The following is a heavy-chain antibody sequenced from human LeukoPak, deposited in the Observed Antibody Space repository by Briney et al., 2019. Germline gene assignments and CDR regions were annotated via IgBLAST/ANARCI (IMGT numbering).Heavy chain of an antibody. CDR1: GFSLSTSGMR. J-gene: IGHJ1*01. D-gene: IGHD5-24*01. Sequence: SGPTLVNPTQTLTLTCTFPGFSLSTSGMRVSWIRQPPGKALEWLARIDWDDDKFYSTSLKTRLTISKDTSKNQVVLTMTNMDPVDTATYYCARSEDVLYFQHWGQGTLVTVSS. V-gene: IGHV2-70*04. CDR2: IDWDDDK. CDR3: ARSEDVLYFQH.